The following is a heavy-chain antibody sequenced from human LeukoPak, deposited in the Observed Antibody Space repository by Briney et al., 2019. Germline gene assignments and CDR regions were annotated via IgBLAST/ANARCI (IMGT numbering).Heavy chain of an antibody. J-gene: IGHJ4*02. CDR3: ANEYSSSSGEY. CDR2: ISYDGSNK. Sequence: GGSLRLSCAASGFTFSSYGMHWVRQAPGKGLEWVAVISYDGSNKYYADSVKGRFTISRDNSKNTLYLQMNSLRAEDTAVYYCANEYSSSSGEYWGQGTLVTVSS. D-gene: IGHD6-6*01. CDR1: GFTFSSYG. V-gene: IGHV3-30*18.